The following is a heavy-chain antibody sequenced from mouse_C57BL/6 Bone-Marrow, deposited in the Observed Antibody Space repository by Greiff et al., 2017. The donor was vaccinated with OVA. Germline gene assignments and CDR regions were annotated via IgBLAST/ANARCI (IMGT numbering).Heavy chain of an antibody. CDR2: ISYDGSN. Sequence: DVKLQESGPGLVKPSQSLSLTCSVTGYSITSGYYWNWIRQFPGNKLEWMGYISYDGSNNSKPSLKNRITIPRDTSKNQFFLKLNSVTTEDTATYYCAIGSWFAYWGQGTLVTVSA. CDR3: AIGSWFAY. V-gene: IGHV3-6*01. J-gene: IGHJ3*01. CDR1: GYSITSGYY.